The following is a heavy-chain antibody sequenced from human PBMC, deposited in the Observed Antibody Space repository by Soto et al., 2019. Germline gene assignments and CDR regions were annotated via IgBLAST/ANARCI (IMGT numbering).Heavy chain of an antibody. Sequence: SGPTLVNPTQTLTLTCTFSGFSLSTSGVGVGWIRQPPGKALEWLALIYWNDDKRYSPSLKSRLTITKDTSKNQVVLTMTNMDPVDTATYYCAHISTVYDYYYYGMDVWGQGTTVTVSS. V-gene: IGHV2-5*01. CDR2: IYWNDDK. CDR1: GFSLSTSGVG. J-gene: IGHJ6*02. D-gene: IGHD4-17*01. CDR3: AHISTVYDYYYYGMDV.